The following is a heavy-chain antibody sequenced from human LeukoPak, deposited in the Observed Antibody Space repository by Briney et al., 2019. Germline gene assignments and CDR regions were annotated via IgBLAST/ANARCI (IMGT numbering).Heavy chain of an antibody. CDR1: GFTFSSYG. CDR2: IRYDGSNK. V-gene: IGHV3-30*02. CDR3: AKRGGCSSTSCHYMDV. Sequence: PGGSLRLSCAASGFTFSSYGMPWVRQAPGKGLEWVAFIRYDGSNKYYADSVKGRFTISRDNSKNTLYLQMNSLRAEDTAVYYCAKRGGCSSTSCHYMDVWGKGTTVTVSS. J-gene: IGHJ6*03. D-gene: IGHD2-2*01.